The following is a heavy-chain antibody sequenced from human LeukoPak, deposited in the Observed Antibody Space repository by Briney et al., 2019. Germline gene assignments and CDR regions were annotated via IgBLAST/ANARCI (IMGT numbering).Heavy chain of an antibody. CDR3: VRGFRSSLGGNWFDP. CDR1: GYTFTTYD. J-gene: IGHJ5*02. CDR2: MNPNSGNT. V-gene: IGHV1-8*03. Sequence: PGASVKVSCKASGYTFTTYDINWVRQATGQGLEWMGWMNPNSGNTGYAQKFRGRVTITRDTSITTAYMELSSLRSEDTAVYYCVRGFRSSLGGNWFDPWGQGTLVTVSS. D-gene: IGHD6-6*01.